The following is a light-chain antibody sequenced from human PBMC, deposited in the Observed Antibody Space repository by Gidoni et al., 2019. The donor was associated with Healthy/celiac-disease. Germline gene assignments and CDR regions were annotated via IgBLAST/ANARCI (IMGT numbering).Light chain of an antibody. CDR2: AAS. CDR1: QIISSY. J-gene: IGKJ5*01. CDR3: KQSYSNPIT. V-gene: IGKV1-39*01. Sequence: DIQMTQSPSSLSASVGDRVTTTCRTSQIISSYLNWYQQKPGKAPKRLIYAASSLQSGVPSRISGSGSGTDFTLTISSMQHEDFATYYCKQSYSNPITFGQGTRLEIK.